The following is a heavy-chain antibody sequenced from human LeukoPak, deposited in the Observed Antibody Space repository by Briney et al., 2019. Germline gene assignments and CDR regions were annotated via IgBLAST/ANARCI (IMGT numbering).Heavy chain of an antibody. V-gene: IGHV4-4*07. D-gene: IGHD2-2*01. J-gene: IGHJ4*02. Sequence: SETLSLTCTVSGGSISSYYWSWIRQPAGKGLEWIGRIYTSGSTNYNPSLKSRVTMSVDTSKNQFSLKLSSVTAADTAVYYCASRECSSTSCYEYYWGQGTLVTVSS. CDR2: IYTSGST. CDR1: GGSISSYY. CDR3: ASRECSSTSCYEYY.